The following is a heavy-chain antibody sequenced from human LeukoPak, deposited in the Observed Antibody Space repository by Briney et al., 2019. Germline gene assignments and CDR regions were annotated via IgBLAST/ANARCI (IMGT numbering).Heavy chain of an antibody. CDR2: INSGSSTI. J-gene: IGHJ4*02. D-gene: IGHD2-15*01. V-gene: IGHV3-48*01. CDR3: ARYLRVVPLDY. Sequence: PGGSLRLSCAASGFIFSRSSINWVRQAPGKGPEWIAYINSGSSTIYYADSVQGRFTISRDNAKNSLYLQMNSLRAEDTAVYYCARYLRVVPLDYWGQGTLVTVSS. CDR1: GFIFSRSS.